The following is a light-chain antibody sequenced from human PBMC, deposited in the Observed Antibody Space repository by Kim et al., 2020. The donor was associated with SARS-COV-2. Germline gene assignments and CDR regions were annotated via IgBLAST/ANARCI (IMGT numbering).Light chain of an antibody. CDR2: GAS. V-gene: IGKV3-15*01. CDR1: QSVSSY. CDR3: QQYDNWPRT. J-gene: IGKJ1*01. Sequence: IVMTQSPATLSVSPGERATLSCRASQSVSSYLAWYQQKPGQAPRLLISGASTRATGFPARFSGSGSGTEFTLTISSLQSEDFAFYYCQQYDNWPRTFGQGTKVDIK.